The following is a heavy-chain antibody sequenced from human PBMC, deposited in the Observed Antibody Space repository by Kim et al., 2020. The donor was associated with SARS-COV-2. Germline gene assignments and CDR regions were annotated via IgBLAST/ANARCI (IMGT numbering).Heavy chain of an antibody. CDR3: ARQSVGADKDFCD. Sequence: SETLSLTCTVSGGSISSSSYYWGWIRQPPGKGLEWIGSIYYSGSTYYNPSLKSRVTISVDTSKNQFSLKLSSVTAADTAVYYCARQSVGADKDFCDWGQGTLVTVSS. J-gene: IGHJ4*02. D-gene: IGHD1-26*01. CDR2: IYYSGST. V-gene: IGHV4-39*01. CDR1: GGSISSSSYY.